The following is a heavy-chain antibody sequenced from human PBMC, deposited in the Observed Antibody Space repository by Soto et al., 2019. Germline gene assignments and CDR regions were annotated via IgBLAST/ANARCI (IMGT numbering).Heavy chain of an antibody. J-gene: IGHJ4*02. Sequence: SVKVSCKASGGTFSSYAISWVRQAPGQGLEWMGGIIPIFGTANYAQKFQGRVTITADKSTSTAYMELSSLRSEDTAVYYCARDRGELRWYNFDYWGQGTLVTVSS. CDR2: IIPIFGTA. D-gene: IGHD4-17*01. CDR1: GGTFSSYA. V-gene: IGHV1-69*06. CDR3: ARDRGELRWYNFDY.